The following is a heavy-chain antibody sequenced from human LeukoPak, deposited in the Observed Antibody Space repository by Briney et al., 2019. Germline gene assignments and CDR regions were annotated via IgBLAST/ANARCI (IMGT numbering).Heavy chain of an antibody. CDR3: AKNRGLPL. V-gene: IGHV3-23*01. CDR2: INGSGGRT. Sequence: GGSLRLSCAASGFTFSNYAMSWVRQAPGKGLEWVSDINGSGGRTYYADSVKGRFTISRDNSKNTLYLQMNSLRAEDTAVYYCAKNRGLPLWGQGTLVTVSS. CDR1: GFTFSNYA. J-gene: IGHJ4*02.